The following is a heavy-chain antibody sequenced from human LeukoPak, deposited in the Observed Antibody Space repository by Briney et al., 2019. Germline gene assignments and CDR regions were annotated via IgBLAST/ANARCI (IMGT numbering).Heavy chain of an antibody. V-gene: IGHV3-23*01. CDR2: ISGSGGST. J-gene: IGHJ4*02. CDR3: AKSKQRGMIVVPFDY. D-gene: IGHD3-22*01. Sequence: PGGSLRLSCAASGFTFSSYGMSWVRQAPGKGLEWVSAISGSGGSTYYADSVKGRFTISRDNSKNTLYPQMNSLRAEDTAVYYCAKSKQRGMIVVPFDYWGQGTLVTVSS. CDR1: GFTFSSYG.